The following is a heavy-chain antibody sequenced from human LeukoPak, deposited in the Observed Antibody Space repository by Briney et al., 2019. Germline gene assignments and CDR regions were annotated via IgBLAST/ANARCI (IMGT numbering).Heavy chain of an antibody. CDR2: IRYDGSNK. V-gene: IGHV3-30*02. J-gene: IGHJ6*03. CDR1: GFTFSSYG. D-gene: IGHD2-2*01. Sequence: GGSLRLSCAASGFTFSSYGMHWVRQAPGKGLEWVAFIRYDGSNKYYADSVKGRFTISRDNSKNTLYLQMSSLRAEDTAVYYCAKTGYCSSTSCRPYYYYMDVWGKGTTVTVSS. CDR3: AKTGYCSSTSCRPYYYYMDV.